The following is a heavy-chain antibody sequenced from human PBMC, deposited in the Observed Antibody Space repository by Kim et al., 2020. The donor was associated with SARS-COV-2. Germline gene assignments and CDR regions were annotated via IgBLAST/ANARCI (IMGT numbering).Heavy chain of an antibody. Sequence: GGSLRLSCAASGFTFSSYGMHWVRQAPGKGLEWVAVISYDGSNKYYADSVKGRFTISRDNSKNTLYLQMNSLRAEDTAVYYCAKDKDGGYSYGREYYYYGMDVWGQRATVTVSS. CDR1: GFTFSSYG. V-gene: IGHV3-30*18. CDR3: AKDKDGGYSYGREYYYYGMDV. CDR2: ISYDGSNK. J-gene: IGHJ6*02. D-gene: IGHD5-18*01.